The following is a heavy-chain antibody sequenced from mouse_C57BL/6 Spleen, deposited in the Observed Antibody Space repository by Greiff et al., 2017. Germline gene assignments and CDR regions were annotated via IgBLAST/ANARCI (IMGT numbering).Heavy chain of an antibody. D-gene: IGHD2-4*01. CDR3: TTRDYAVY. Sequence: VQLKQSGAELVRPGASVKLSCTASGFNIKDDYMHWVKQRPEQGLEWIGWIDPENGDTEYASKFQGKATITADTSSNTAYLQLSSLTSEDTAVYYCTTRDYAVYWGQGTLVTVSA. J-gene: IGHJ3*01. V-gene: IGHV14-4*01. CDR1: GFNIKDDY. CDR2: IDPENGDT.